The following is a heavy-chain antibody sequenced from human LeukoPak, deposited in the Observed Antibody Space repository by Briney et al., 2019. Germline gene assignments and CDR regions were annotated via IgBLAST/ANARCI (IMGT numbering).Heavy chain of an antibody. CDR2: ISSSSTTT. CDR1: EFTFNTYG. D-gene: IGHD3-10*01. Sequence: GGSLRLSCAASEFTFNTYGMNWVRQAPGKGLEWVSHISSSSTTTYYADSVKGRFTISRDNAKNSLYLQMDSLRVEDTAVYYCARSSTFGGFDPWGQGTLVTVSS. J-gene: IGHJ5*02. V-gene: IGHV3-48*01. CDR3: ARSSTFGGFDP.